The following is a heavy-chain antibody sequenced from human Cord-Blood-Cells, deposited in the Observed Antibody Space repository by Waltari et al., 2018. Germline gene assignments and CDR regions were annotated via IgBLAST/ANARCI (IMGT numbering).Heavy chain of an antibody. V-gene: IGHV1-46*01. Sequence: QVQLVQSGAEVKKPGASVKVSCKASGYTFTSYYMHWVRQAPGQGLEWMGIITPSVGINSYEQKFQGRVPMTRYTSTSTVYMELSSLRSEDTAVYYCARGGGELVNAFDIWGQGTMVTVSS. CDR2: ITPSVGIN. CDR3: ARGGGELVNAFDI. CDR1: GYTFTSYY. D-gene: IGHD2-8*02. J-gene: IGHJ3*02.